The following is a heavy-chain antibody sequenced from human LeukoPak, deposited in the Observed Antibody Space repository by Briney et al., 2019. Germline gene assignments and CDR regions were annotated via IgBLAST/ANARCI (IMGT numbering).Heavy chain of an antibody. CDR1: GYTFTGYY. CDR3: ARDRDGYSSLGSDY. D-gene: IGHD5-24*01. J-gene: IGHJ4*02. Sequence: ASVKVSCKASGYTFTGYYMHWVRQAPGQGLEWMGWINPNSGGTNYAQKFQGRVTMTRDTSISTAYMELSRLRSDDTAVYYCARDRDGYSSLGSDYWGQGTLVTVSS. V-gene: IGHV1-2*02. CDR2: INPNSGGT.